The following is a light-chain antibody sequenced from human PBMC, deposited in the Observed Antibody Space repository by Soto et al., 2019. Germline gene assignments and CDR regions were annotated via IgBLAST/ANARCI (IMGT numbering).Light chain of an antibody. V-gene: IGLV2-14*01. CDR3: SSYTTAGTYV. J-gene: IGLJ1*01. CDR2: EVS. Sequence: QSVLTQPASVSGSPGQSITISCTGTSSDVGNYKYVSWYQQHPGKAPKLMIYEVSNRPSGVSNRFSGSKSANTASLTISGLQAEDEADYYCSSYTTAGTYVFGPGTKVTVL. CDR1: SSDVGNYKY.